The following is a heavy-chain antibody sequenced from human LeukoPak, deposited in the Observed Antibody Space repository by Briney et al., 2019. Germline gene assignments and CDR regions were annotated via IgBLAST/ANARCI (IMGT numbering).Heavy chain of an antibody. CDR1: GGTFSSYA. Sequence: ASVKVSCKASGGTFSSYAISWVRQAPGQGLEWMGGIMSIFGSPKYAQKFQGRVTITADESTNTAYIELSSLTSDDTAVYYCATERAVALQNWFDPWGQGTLVTVSS. J-gene: IGHJ5*02. D-gene: IGHD6-19*01. V-gene: IGHV1-69*13. CDR3: ATERAVALQNWFDP. CDR2: IMSIFGSP.